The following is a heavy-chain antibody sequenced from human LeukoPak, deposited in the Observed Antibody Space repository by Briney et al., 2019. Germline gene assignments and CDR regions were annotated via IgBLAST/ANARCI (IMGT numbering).Heavy chain of an antibody. J-gene: IGHJ4*02. CDR2: IKSDGTYR. CDR1: GFTFSSHW. V-gene: IGHV3-74*01. D-gene: IGHD4-17*01. Sequence: GGSLRLSCAASGFTFSSHWMHWVRQAPGKGLVCVARIKSDGTYRDHGDSVRGRFTISRDNAKDTLYLQMNSLRAEDTAVYYCVRDDRSYGVDYWGQGTPVTVSS. CDR3: VRDDRSYGVDY.